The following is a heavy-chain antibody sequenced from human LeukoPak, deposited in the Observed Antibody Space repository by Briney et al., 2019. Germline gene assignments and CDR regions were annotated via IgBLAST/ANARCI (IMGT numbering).Heavy chain of an antibody. CDR2: ISYDGSNK. CDR1: GFTFSSYA. V-gene: IGHV3-30*04. Sequence: GGSLRLSCAASGFTFSSYAMHWVRQDPGKGLEWVAVISYDGSNKYYADSVKGRFTISRDNAKNTLYLQMNSLRAEDTAVYYCARDPRPGGYWGQGTLVTVSS. J-gene: IGHJ4*02. CDR3: ARDPRPGGY.